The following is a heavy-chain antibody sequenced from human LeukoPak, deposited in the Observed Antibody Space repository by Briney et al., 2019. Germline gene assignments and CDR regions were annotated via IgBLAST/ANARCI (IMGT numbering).Heavy chain of an antibody. Sequence: QTGGSLRLSCAASGFTFSSYAMSWVRQAPGKGLEWVSAISGSGGSTYYADSVKGRFTISRDNSKNTLYLQMNSLRAEDTAVYYCARPPSGYCSSTSCYAPTYFDYWGQGTLVTVSS. CDR2: ISGSGGST. CDR3: ARPPSGYCSSTSCYAPTYFDY. CDR1: GFTFSSYA. V-gene: IGHV3-23*01. J-gene: IGHJ4*02. D-gene: IGHD2-2*01.